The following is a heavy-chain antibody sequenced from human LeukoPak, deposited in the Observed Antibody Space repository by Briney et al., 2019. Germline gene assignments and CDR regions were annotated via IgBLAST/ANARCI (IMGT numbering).Heavy chain of an antibody. D-gene: IGHD7-27*01. CDR1: GFTFSDYE. CDR2: ISGSGHTI. J-gene: IGHJ5*02. V-gene: IGHV3-48*03. CDR3: ARRGYSCNWGGIRWFDP. Sequence: SGGSLRLSCAASGFTFSDYEMNWVRQAPGTGLEWLASISGSGHTIYHADSVEGRFTISRDNAKSSLYLQMNSLRAEDTAVYYCARRGYSCNWGGIRWFDPWGQGTLVTVSS.